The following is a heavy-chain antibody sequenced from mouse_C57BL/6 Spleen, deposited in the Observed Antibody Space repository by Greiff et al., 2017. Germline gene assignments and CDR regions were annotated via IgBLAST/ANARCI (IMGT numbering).Heavy chain of an antibody. V-gene: IGHV1-82*01. CDR1: GYAFSSSW. J-gene: IGHJ3*01. CDR2: IYPGDGDT. CDR3: ADCGGFAY. Sequence: QVQLQQSGPELVKPGASVKISCKASGYAFSSSWMNWVKQRPGKGLEWIGRIYPGDGDTNYNGKFKGKATLTADKSSSTAYMQLSSLTSEDSAVYFCADCGGFAYWGQGTLVTVSA.